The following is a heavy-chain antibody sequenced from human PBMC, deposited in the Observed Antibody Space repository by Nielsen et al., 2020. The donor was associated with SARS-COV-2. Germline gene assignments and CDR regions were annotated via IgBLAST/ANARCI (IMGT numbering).Heavy chain of an antibody. Sequence: GESLKISCTGSGFTFDDYAMSWVRQAPGKGLEWVSGINWNGGSTGYADSVKGRFTISRDNAKNSLYLQMNSLRAEDTALYYCAKDSSSPMDVWGQGTTVTVSS. CDR1: GFTFDDYA. V-gene: IGHV3-20*04. J-gene: IGHJ6*02. CDR2: INWNGGST. CDR3: AKDSSSPMDV. D-gene: IGHD2-2*01.